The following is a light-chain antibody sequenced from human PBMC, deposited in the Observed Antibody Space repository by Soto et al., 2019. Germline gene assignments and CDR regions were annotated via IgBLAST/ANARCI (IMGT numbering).Light chain of an antibody. V-gene: IGKV3-20*01. CDR2: DTS. CDR3: QQYGSSPSWT. CDR1: QTLSNSF. Sequence: EIVLTQSPGTLSLSPVERATLSCRASQTLSNSFIAWYQQKPGQAPRLLIYDTSSRATGVPDRYSASGSGTDFTLTISRLEPEDFAVYYCQQYGSSPSWTFGQGTKVDIK. J-gene: IGKJ1*01.